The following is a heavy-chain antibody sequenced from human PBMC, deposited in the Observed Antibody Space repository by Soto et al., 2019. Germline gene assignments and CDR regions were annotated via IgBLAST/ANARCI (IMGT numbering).Heavy chain of an antibody. J-gene: IGHJ6*02. V-gene: IGHV3-23*01. CDR2: VSAGGEST. D-gene: IGHD3-10*01. CDR3: ARNPWYYYGAGSKYGLDL. CDR1: GFSFGSHV. Sequence: GGSLRLSCVASGFSFGSHVMNWVRQVPGKGLEWVAAVSAGGESTYYTDSVEGRFTISRDNSRNTLFLQMNSLRAEDTAVYYCARNPWYYYGAGSKYGLDLWGQGTTVTVSS.